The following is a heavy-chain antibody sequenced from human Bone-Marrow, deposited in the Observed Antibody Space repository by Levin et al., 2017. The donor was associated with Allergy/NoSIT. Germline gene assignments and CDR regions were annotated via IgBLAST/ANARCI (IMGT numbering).Heavy chain of an antibody. CDR3: AGVFVVVVVATAPPRDSDAFDI. V-gene: IGHV1-46*01. D-gene: IGHD2-15*01. CDR1: GYTFTSYY. Sequence: GESLKISCKASGYTFTSYYMHWVRQAPGQGLEWMGIINPSGGSPTYAQKFQGRVTMPRDTSTSTVYMELSSLRSEDTAVYYGAGVFVVVVVATAPPRDSDAFDIWGQGTMVTVSS. J-gene: IGHJ3*02. CDR2: INPSGGSP.